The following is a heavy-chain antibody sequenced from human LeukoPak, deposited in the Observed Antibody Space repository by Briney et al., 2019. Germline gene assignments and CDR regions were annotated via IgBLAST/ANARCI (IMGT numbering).Heavy chain of an antibody. Sequence: GGSLRLSCAASGFTVTSNYMNWVRQAPGKGLEWVSVIYSGGSTYYADSAKGRFTISRDNSKNTLYLQMNSLRAEDTAVYYCARAQYSSSWCPFDYWGQGTLVTVSS. V-gene: IGHV3-66*01. J-gene: IGHJ4*02. D-gene: IGHD6-13*01. CDR2: IYSGGST. CDR3: ARAQYSSSWCPFDY. CDR1: GFTVTSNY.